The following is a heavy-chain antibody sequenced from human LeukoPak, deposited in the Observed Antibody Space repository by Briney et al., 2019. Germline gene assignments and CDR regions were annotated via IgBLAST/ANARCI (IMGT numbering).Heavy chain of an antibody. CDR1: GGSISSYY. CDR3: ASCYYDSSGYSNWFDP. D-gene: IGHD3-22*01. CDR2: IYYSGST. Sequence: SETLSLTCTVSGGSISSYYWSWIRQPPGKGLEWIGYIYYSGSTNYNPSLKSRVTISVDTSKNQFSLKLSSVTAADTAVYYCASCYYDSSGYSNWFDPWGQGTLVTVSS. J-gene: IGHJ5*02. V-gene: IGHV4-59*08.